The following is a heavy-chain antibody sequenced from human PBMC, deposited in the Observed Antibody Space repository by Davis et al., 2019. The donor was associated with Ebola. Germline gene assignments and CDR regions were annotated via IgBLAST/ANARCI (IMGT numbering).Heavy chain of an antibody. CDR3: ARQDFLGYYDSSGYYGGPSYFDY. CDR2: IYYSGST. J-gene: IGHJ4*02. D-gene: IGHD3-22*01. V-gene: IGHV4-39*01. Sequence: MPSETLSLTCTVSGGSISSYYWGWIRQPPGKGLEWIGSIYYSGSTYYNPSLKSRVTISVDTSKNQFSLKLSSVTAADTAVYYCARQDFLGYYDSSGYYGGPSYFDYWGQGTLVTVSS. CDR1: GGSISSYY.